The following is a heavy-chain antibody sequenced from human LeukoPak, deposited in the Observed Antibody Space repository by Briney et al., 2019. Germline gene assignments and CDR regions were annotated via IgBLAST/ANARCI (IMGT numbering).Heavy chain of an antibody. CDR3: ARVRSSREPHLDF. CDR2: IYYIGST. J-gene: IGHJ4*02. V-gene: IGHV4-59*01. Sequence: SETLSLTCTVSGGSISSNYWCWIWHPPRAGQVLKWYIYYIGSTNYDPSLKSRVTISVDTSKNQFSLKLSSVTAADTAVYYCARVRSSREPHLDFCGRGTRIIV. D-gene: IGHD1-26*01. CDR1: GGSISSNY.